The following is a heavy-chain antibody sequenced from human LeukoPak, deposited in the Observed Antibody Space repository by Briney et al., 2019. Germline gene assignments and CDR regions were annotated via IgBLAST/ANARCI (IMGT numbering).Heavy chain of an antibody. J-gene: IGHJ4*02. CDR3: ARRDSYSSGYYYFDY. CDR1: GYSISNGYY. CDR2: TYHSGTS. Sequence: SETLSLTCTVSGYSISNGYYWGWIRRPPGKGLEWIGTTYHSGTSYYNPSLKGRVTISVDTSKNQFSLKLSSVTAADTAVYYCARRDSYSSGYYYFDYWGQGTLVTVSS. D-gene: IGHD3-22*01. V-gene: IGHV4-38-2*02.